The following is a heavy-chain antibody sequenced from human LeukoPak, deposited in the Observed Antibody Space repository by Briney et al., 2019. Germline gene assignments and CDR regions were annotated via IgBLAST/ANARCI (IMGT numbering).Heavy chain of an antibody. J-gene: IGHJ4*02. CDR2: ISAYNGNT. Sequence: ASARVSCKASGYTFTSYGISWVRQAPGQGLEWMGWISAYNGNTNYAQKLQGRVTMTTDTSTSTAYMELRSLRSDDTAVYYCARNRPYCGGDCYSNDYWGQGSLVTVSS. D-gene: IGHD2-21*02. CDR3: ARNRPYCGGDCYSNDY. V-gene: IGHV1-18*01. CDR1: GYTFTSYG.